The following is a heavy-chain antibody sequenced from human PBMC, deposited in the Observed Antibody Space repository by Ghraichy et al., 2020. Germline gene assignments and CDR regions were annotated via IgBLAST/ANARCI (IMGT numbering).Heavy chain of an antibody. J-gene: IGHJ5*02. CDR1: GFTFSSYA. CDR2: ISGSGGST. D-gene: IGHD2-2*01. Sequence: GESLNISCAASGFTFSSYAMSWVRQAPGKGLEWVSAISGSGGSTYYADSVKGRFTISRDNSKNTLYPQMNSLRAEDTAVYYCAKDPSFVVVVPAAIGVWFDPWGQGTLVTVSS. V-gene: IGHV3-23*01. CDR3: AKDPSFVVVVPAAIGVWFDP.